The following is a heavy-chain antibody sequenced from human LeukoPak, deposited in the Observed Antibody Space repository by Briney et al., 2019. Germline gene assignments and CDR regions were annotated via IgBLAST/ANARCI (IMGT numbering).Heavy chain of an antibody. CDR1: GFTFSSYA. D-gene: IGHD5-12*01. Sequence: GGSLRLSCAASGFTFSSYAMSWVRQAPGKGLEWVSAISGSGGSTYYADSVRGRFTISRDNSKNTLYLQMNSLRAEDTAVYYCARLVARGYDPFDYWGQGTLVTVSS. CDR2: ISGSGGST. CDR3: ARLVARGYDPFDY. J-gene: IGHJ4*02. V-gene: IGHV3-23*01.